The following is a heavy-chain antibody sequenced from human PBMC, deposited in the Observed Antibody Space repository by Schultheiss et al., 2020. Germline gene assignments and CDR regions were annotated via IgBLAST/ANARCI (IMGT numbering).Heavy chain of an antibody. V-gene: IGHV3-74*01. CDR3: ARLYYYDSSGYYFPHYFDY. CDR1: GFTFSSYW. Sequence: GGSLRLSCAASGFTFSSYWMHWVRQAPGKGLVWVSRINSDGSSTSYADSVKGRFTISRDNAKNTLYLQMNSLRAEDTAVYYCARLYYYDSSGYYFPHYFDYWGQGTLVTVSS. D-gene: IGHD3-22*01. J-gene: IGHJ4*02. CDR2: INSDGSST.